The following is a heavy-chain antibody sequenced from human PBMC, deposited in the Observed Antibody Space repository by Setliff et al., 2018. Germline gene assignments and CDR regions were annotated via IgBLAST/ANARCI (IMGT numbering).Heavy chain of an antibody. D-gene: IGHD6-13*01. CDR2: IKEDGSEK. J-gene: IGHJ3*02. Sequence: GGSLRLSCAASRFTFSNYWMSWVRQAPGKGLEWVANIKEDGSEKYYVDSVKGRFTISRDNAKNSLYLQMNSLRAEDTAVYYCARDPKSSSSSWRKENDALDIWGQGTMVTVSS. CDR3: ARDPKSSSSSWRKENDALDI. V-gene: IGHV3-7*01. CDR1: RFTFSNYW.